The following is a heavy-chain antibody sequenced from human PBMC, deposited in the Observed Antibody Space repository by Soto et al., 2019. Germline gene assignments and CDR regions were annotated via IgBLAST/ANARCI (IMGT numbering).Heavy chain of an antibody. D-gene: IGHD6-13*01. Sequence: GSLRLSCAASGFTFSSYSMNWVRQAPGKGLEWVSSISSSSSYIYYADSVKGRFTISRDNAKNSLYLQMNSLRAEDTAVYYCASSSSWYSEFCFDYWGQGTLVTVSS. CDR2: ISSSSSYI. V-gene: IGHV3-21*01. J-gene: IGHJ4*02. CDR1: GFTFSSYS. CDR3: ASSSSWYSEFCFDY.